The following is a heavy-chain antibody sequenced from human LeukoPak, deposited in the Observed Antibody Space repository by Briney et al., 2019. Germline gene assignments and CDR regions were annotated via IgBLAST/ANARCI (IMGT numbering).Heavy chain of an antibody. J-gene: IGHJ3*02. CDR2: IYSGGGT. V-gene: IGHV3-53*01. CDR1: GFTVSSNY. D-gene: IGHD2/OR15-2a*01. CDR3: ARISLGAFDI. Sequence: GGSLRLSCAASGFTVSSNYMSWVRQAPGKGLEWVSVIYSGGGTYYTDSVKGRFTISRDNSKNTLYLQMNSLRAVDTAVYYCARISLGAFDIWGQGTMVTVSS.